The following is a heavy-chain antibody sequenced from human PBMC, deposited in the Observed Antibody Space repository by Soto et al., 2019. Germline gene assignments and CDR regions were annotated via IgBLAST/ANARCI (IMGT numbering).Heavy chain of an antibody. CDR3: ARGKRLELQDY. CDR1: GGSFSGYY. CDR2: INHSGST. V-gene: IGHV4-34*01. D-gene: IGHD1-7*01. J-gene: IGHJ4*02. Sequence: SETLSLTCAVYGGSFSGYYWSWIRQPPGKGLEWIGEINHSGSTNYNPSLKSRVTISVDTSKNQFSLKLSSVTAADTAVYYCARGKRLELQDYWGQGTLVTVSS.